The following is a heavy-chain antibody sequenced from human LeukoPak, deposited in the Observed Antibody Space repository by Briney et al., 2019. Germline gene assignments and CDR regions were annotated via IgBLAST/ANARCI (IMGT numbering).Heavy chain of an antibody. V-gene: IGHV4-59*01. CDR1: GGSISSYY. J-gene: IGHJ6*03. D-gene: IGHD3-22*01. Sequence: PSETLSLTCTVSGGSISSYYWSWIRQPPGKGLEWIGYIYYSGSTNYNPSLKSRVTISVDTSKNQFSLKLSSVTAADTAVYYCARDNYYDSSGIHYYYMDVWGKGTTVTISS. CDR2: IYYSGST. CDR3: ARDNYYDSSGIHYYYMDV.